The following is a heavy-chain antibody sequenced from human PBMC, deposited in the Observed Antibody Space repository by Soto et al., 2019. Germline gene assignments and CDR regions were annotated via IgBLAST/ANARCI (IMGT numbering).Heavy chain of an antibody. CDR2: ISYSGSS. Sequence: SETLSLTCTVSGGSISSYYWSWIRQPPGKGLEWIGYISYSGSSTYSPSLKSRLTRSVNASKNQVSLNLTSQTAADPAEYYCARVWRGGRHFDLWGRGTLVTVSS. CDR1: GGSISSYY. CDR3: ARVWRGGRHFDL. J-gene: IGHJ2*01. D-gene: IGHD1-1*01. V-gene: IGHV4-59*01.